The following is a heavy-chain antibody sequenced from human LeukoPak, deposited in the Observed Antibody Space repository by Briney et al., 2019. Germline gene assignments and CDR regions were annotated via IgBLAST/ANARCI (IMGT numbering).Heavy chain of an antibody. D-gene: IGHD3-22*01. Sequence: PGGSLRLSCTASGFTFSSYVLHWVRQAPGEGLQWVAVISYDGSNQYYADSVKGRFTISRDNAKNSLYLEMNSLRVEDTAVYYCARDSSGYQWGQGTLVTVSS. CDR2: ISYDGSNQ. CDR3: ARDSSGYQ. V-gene: IGHV3-30*07. CDR1: GFTFSSYV. J-gene: IGHJ4*02.